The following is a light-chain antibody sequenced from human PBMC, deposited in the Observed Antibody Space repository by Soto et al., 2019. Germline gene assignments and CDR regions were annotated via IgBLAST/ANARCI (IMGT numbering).Light chain of an antibody. CDR2: ASS. V-gene: IGKV1D-12*01. CDR3: QQANSFPIT. CDR1: QGISSW. Sequence: DIQMTQSPSSVSASVGDRVTITCRASQGISSWLVWYQQKPGKAPKLLIYASSSLQSGVPSRFSGSGSGTDFTLTISSLQPEDVATYYCQQANSFPITCGQGTRLEIK. J-gene: IGKJ5*01.